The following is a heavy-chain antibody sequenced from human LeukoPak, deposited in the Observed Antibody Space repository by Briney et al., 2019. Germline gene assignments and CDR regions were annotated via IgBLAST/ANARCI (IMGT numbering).Heavy chain of an antibody. D-gene: IGHD3-9*01. CDR1: GYTFTSYG. Sequence: ASVKVSRKASGYTFTSYGISWVRQAPGQGLEWMGWISAYNGNTNYAQKLQGRVTMTTDTSTSTAYMELRSLRSDDTAVYYCARDLFVRYFDWLLSGYFDYWGQGTLVTVSS. CDR2: ISAYNGNT. J-gene: IGHJ4*02. V-gene: IGHV1-18*01. CDR3: ARDLFVRYFDWLLSGYFDY.